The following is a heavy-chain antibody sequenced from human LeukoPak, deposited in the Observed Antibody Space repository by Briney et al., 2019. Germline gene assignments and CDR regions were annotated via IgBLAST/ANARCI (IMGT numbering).Heavy chain of an antibody. CDR1: GGSISSGGYY. V-gene: IGHV4-31*03. CDR3: ARQGVVTQFDY. CDR2: IYYSGST. J-gene: IGHJ4*02. Sequence: SETLSLTCTVSGGSISSGGYYWSWIRQHPGKGLEWIGYIYYSGSTYYNPSLKSRVTISVDTSKNQFSLKLSSVTAADTAVYYCARQGVVTQFDYWGQGTLVTVSS. D-gene: IGHD3-3*01.